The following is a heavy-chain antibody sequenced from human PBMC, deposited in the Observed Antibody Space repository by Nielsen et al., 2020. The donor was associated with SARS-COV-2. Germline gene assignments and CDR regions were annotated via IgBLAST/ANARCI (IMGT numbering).Heavy chain of an antibody. D-gene: IGHD4-17*01. V-gene: IGHV4-39*01. J-gene: IGHJ4*02. CDR3: ARHEGWVTTVWYNFGY. Sequence: SETLSLTCTVSGGSISSSSYYWGWIRQPPGKGLEWTGSIYYSGSSDYNPSLKSRVTISVDTSKNQFSLKLSSVTAADTAVYYCARHEGWVTTVWYNFGYWGQGTLVTVSS. CDR2: IYYSGSS. CDR1: GGSISSSSYY.